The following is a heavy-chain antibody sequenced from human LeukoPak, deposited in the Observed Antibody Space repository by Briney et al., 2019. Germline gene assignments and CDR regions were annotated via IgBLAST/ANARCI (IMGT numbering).Heavy chain of an antibody. Sequence: SQTLSLTCAISGDSASSNSAAWSWIRQSPSRGLEWLGRTYYRSKWFDDYAVSVKSRITINPDTSKNQFSLQLNSVTPEDTAVYYCARGSSTRGFDPWGQGTLVTVSS. CDR3: ARGSSTRGFDP. J-gene: IGHJ5*02. CDR2: TYYRSKWFD. D-gene: IGHD6-13*01. CDR1: GDSASSNSAA. V-gene: IGHV6-1*01.